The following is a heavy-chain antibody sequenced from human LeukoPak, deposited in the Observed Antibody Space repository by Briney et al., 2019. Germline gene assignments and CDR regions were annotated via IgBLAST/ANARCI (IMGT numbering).Heavy chain of an antibody. CDR1: GFTFSSYA. Sequence: GGSLRLSCAASGFTFSSYAMSWVRQAPGKGLEWVSAISGSGGSTYYADSVKGRFTISRDNSKNTLYLQMNALRADDTAGYYCAQTYYFYYMDVWGKGTTVLVSS. CDR2: ISGSGGST. J-gene: IGHJ6*03. V-gene: IGHV3-23*01. CDR3: AQTYYFYYMDV.